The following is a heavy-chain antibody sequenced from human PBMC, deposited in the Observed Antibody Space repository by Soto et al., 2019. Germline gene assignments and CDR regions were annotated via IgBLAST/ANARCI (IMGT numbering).Heavy chain of an antibody. V-gene: IGHV4-34*01. CDR3: ARDKVTGLFDY. CDR2: INHSGST. Sequence: PSEILSLTCAVSGGSISSGGYSWTWIRQPPGTGLEWIGEINHSGSTNYNPSLKSRVTISVDTSKNQFSLKLTSVTAADTAVYYCARDKVTGLFDYWGQGTLVTVSS. J-gene: IGHJ4*02. D-gene: IGHD2-8*02. CDR1: GGSISSGGYS.